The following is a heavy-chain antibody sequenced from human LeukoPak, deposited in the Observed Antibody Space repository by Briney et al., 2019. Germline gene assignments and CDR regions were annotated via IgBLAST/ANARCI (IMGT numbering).Heavy chain of an antibody. D-gene: IGHD2-2*01. J-gene: IGHJ4*02. CDR1: GYTFTSHG. CDR2: ISAYNGNT. V-gene: IGHV1-18*01. Sequence: ASVKVSCKASGYTFTSHGISWVRQAPGQGLEWMGWISAYNGNTNYAQKLQGRVTMTTDTSTSTAYMELRSLRSDDTAVYYCARVGIVVVPTGGPFDYWGQGTLVTVSS. CDR3: ARVGIVVVPTGGPFDY.